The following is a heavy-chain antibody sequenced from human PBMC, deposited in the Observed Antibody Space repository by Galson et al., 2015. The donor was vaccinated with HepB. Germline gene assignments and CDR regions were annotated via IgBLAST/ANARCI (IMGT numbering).Heavy chain of an antibody. D-gene: IGHD2-21*02. CDR2: ISSSSSTI. V-gene: IGHV3-48*04. Sequence: SLRLSCAASGFTFSSYSMNRVRQAPGKGLEWVSYISSSSSTIYYADSVKGRFTISRDNAKNSLYLQMNSLRAEDTAVYYCARGYGGDGYYYYYGMDVWGQGTTVTVSS. J-gene: IGHJ6*02. CDR3: ARGYGGDGYYYYYGMDV. CDR1: GFTFSSYS.